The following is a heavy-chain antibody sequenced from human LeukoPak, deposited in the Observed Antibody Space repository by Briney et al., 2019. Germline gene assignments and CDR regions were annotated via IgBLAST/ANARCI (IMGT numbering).Heavy chain of an antibody. J-gene: IGHJ4*02. D-gene: IGHD3-3*01. CDR3: ARGRGFLDY. Sequence: GGSLRLSCAASGFTFSSYAMSWVRQAPGKGLEWVSYISSSGSNIYYADSVKGRFTISRDSAKNSLFLQMNSLRADDTALYYCARGRGFLDYWGQGTLVTVSS. CDR1: GFTFSSYA. CDR2: ISSSGSNI. V-gene: IGHV3-48*04.